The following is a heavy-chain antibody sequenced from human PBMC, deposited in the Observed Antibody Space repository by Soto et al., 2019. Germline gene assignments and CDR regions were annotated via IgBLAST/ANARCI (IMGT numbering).Heavy chain of an antibody. Sequence: QVQLVESGGGVVQPGRSLGLSCAASGFTFSSYGMHWVRQAPGKGLEWVAVISYDGSNKYYADSVKGRFTISRDNSKNTRYLQMNSLRAEDTAVYYCAKEDLTHLYYYYGMDVWGQGTTVTVSS. J-gene: IGHJ6*02. CDR1: GFTFSSYG. CDR2: ISYDGSNK. CDR3: AKEDLTHLYYYYGMDV. V-gene: IGHV3-30*18.